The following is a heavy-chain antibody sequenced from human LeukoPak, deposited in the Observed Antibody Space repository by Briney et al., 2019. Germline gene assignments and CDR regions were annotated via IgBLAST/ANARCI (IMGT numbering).Heavy chain of an antibody. CDR3: AKGNWRYFDY. Sequence: GGSLRLSCAASGSTFSTYVMSWVRQAPGKGLEWVSAISGSGGSTYYADSVKGRFTISRDNSKNTLYLQMNSLGADDTAVYYCAKGNWRYFDYWGQGTLVTVSS. CDR2: ISGSGGST. V-gene: IGHV3-23*01. J-gene: IGHJ4*02. D-gene: IGHD1-1*01. CDR1: GSTFSTYV.